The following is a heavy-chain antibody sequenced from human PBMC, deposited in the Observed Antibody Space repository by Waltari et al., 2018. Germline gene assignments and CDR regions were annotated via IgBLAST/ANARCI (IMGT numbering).Heavy chain of an antibody. D-gene: IGHD3-22*01. CDR3: ARGGYPVEVDY. J-gene: IGHJ4*02. Sequence: QVQLVQSGAEVKRPGASVKVSCKASGYTFTGYYMHWVRQAPGQGLEWMGRINPNSVGTNYAQKCQGRVTMTRDTSISTAYMELSRLRSDDTAVYYCARGGYPVEVDYWGQGTLVTVSS. CDR2: INPNSVGT. CDR1: GYTFTGYY. V-gene: IGHV1-2*06.